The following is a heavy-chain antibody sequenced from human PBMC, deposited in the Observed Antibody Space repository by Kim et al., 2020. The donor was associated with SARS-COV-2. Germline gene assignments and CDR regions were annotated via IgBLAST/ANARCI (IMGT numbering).Heavy chain of an antibody. CDR1: GGSLSPYH. V-gene: IGHV4-59*13. D-gene: IGHD3-22*01. CDR2: IMYSGTT. Sequence: SETLSLTCTVSGGSLSPYHWSWIRHHPGKGLEWIGYIMYSGTTNYHRSLERRMTITPDTPNNKFSLKITSVNAADAYGYYCSRGPRWRDGYRGFDKWGQG. CDR3: SRGPRWRDGYRGFDK. J-gene: IGHJ4*02.